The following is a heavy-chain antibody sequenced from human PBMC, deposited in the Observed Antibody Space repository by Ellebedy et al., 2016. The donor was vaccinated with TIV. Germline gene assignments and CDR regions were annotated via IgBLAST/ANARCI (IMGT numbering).Heavy chain of an antibody. J-gene: IGHJ6*03. CDR2: IYPGDSDT. Sequence: GESLKISCKGSGYSFTSYWIGWVRQMPGKGLEWMGIIYPGDSDTRYSPSFQGQVTISADKSISTAYLQWSSLKASDTAMYYCARQLAPYYYYMDVWGKGTTVTVSS. CDR3: ARQLAPYYYYMDV. CDR1: GYSFTSYW. D-gene: IGHD6-6*01. V-gene: IGHV5-51*01.